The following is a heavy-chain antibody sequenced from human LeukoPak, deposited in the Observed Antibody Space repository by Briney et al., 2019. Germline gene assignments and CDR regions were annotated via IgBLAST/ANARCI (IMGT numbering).Heavy chain of an antibody. Sequence: GGSLRLSYAASGFTFSSYAMHWVRQAPGKGLEWVAVISYDGSNKYYADSVKGRFTISRDNSKNTLYLQMNSLRAEDTAVYYCARDRCSSPPCFDYWGQGTLVTVSS. CDR1: GFTFSSYA. J-gene: IGHJ4*02. D-gene: IGHD6-13*01. CDR2: ISYDGSNK. V-gene: IGHV3-30*04. CDR3: ARDRCSSPPCFDY.